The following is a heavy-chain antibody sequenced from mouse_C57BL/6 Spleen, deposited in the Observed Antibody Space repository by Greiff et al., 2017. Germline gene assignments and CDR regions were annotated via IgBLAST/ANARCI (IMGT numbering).Heavy chain of an antibody. V-gene: IGHV5-4*03. J-gene: IGHJ3*01. CDR1: GFTFSSYA. Sequence: EVMLVESGGGLVKPGGSLKLSCAASGFTFSSYAMSWVRQTPEKRLEWVATISDGGSSTYYPDNVKGRFTISRDNAKNNLYLQRSHLKSEDTAMYYCARGSSSFAYWGQGTLVTVSA. CDR3: ARGSSSFAY. CDR2: ISDGGSST. D-gene: IGHD1-1*01.